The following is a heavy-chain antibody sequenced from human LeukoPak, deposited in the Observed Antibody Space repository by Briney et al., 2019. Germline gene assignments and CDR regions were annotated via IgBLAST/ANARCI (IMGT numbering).Heavy chain of an antibody. D-gene: IGHD6-19*01. CDR2: IYPGDSDT. J-gene: IGHJ4*02. Sequence: TGESLKISCKGSGYSFTSYWIGWVRQMPGKGLEWMGIIYPGDSDTRYSPSFQGQVTISADKSISTAHLQWSSLKASDTAMYYCAREVRVPYSSGWYVDYWGQGTLVTVSS. CDR3: AREVRVPYSSGWYVDY. V-gene: IGHV5-51*01. CDR1: GYSFTSYW.